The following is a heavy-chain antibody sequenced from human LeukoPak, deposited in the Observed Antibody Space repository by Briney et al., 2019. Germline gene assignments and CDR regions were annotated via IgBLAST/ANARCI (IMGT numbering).Heavy chain of an antibody. CDR1: GFTFSSYS. Sequence: PGGSLRLSCAASGFTFSSYSMNWVRQAPGKGLEWVSSISSSSSYIYYADSVKGRFTISRDYAKNSLYLQMNSLRAEDTAVYYCARDRTAAWTDDAFDIWGQGTMVTVSS. CDR2: ISSSSSYI. V-gene: IGHV3-21*01. CDR3: ARDRTAAWTDDAFDI. D-gene: IGHD6-6*01. J-gene: IGHJ3*02.